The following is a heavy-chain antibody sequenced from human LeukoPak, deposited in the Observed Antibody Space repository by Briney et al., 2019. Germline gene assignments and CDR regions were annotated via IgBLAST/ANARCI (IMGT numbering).Heavy chain of an antibody. J-gene: IGHJ6*02. CDR2: INHNGNVN. CDR3: ARGGGLDA. D-gene: IGHD3-16*01. CDR1: GFTFSSYW. V-gene: IGHV3-7*03. Sequence: TGGSLRLSCAASGFTFSSYWMNWARQAPGKGLEWVASINHNGNVNYYVDSVKGRFTISRDNAKNSLYLQMSNLRAEDTAVYFCARGGGLDAWGQGATVTVSS.